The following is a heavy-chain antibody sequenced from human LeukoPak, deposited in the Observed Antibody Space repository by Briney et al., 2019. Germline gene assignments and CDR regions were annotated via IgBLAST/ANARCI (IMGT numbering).Heavy chain of an antibody. D-gene: IGHD3-22*01. CDR3: ARGRVHFYYYDSSGYGKYYFDY. CDR2: INHSGST. CDR1: GGSFSGYY. V-gene: IGHV4-34*01. J-gene: IGHJ4*02. Sequence: KPSETLSLTCAVYGGSFSGYYWSWIRQPPGKGLEWIGEINHSGSTNYNPSLKSRVTISVDTSKNQFSLKLSSVTAADTAVYYCARGRVHFYYYDSSGYGKYYFDYWGQGTLVTVSS.